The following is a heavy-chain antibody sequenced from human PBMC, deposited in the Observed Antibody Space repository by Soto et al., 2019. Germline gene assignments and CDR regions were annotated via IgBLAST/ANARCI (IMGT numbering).Heavy chain of an antibody. Sequence: ASVKLSFKASGYTFTDYYVHWVRHAPGQGLEWMGWINPNSGGTKSAQKFQGRVTMTRDTSISTAYMELSRLRSEDTAVYYCARRKGDYYDSSGYNYYFDYWGQGTLVPVYS. CDR1: GYTFTDYY. CDR2: INPNSGGT. D-gene: IGHD3-22*01. V-gene: IGHV1-2*02. CDR3: ARRKGDYYDSSGYNYYFDY. J-gene: IGHJ4*02.